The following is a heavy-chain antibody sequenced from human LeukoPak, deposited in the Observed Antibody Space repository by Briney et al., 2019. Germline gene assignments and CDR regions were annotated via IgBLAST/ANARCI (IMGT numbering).Heavy chain of an antibody. J-gene: IGHJ4*02. CDR1: GFTFSTHG. V-gene: IGHV3-30*03. CDR3: ARGGYDIVVVVAFTPLGATDY. D-gene: IGHD2-15*01. Sequence: GGSLRLSCVASGFTFSTHGMHWVRQAPGQGLEWVAVIGNDGRAKRYAESVEGRFTLSRDNSKNIHFLEMNSPRDGDTATYYCARGGYDIVVVVAFTPLGATDYWGQGTLVTVSS. CDR2: IGNDGRAK.